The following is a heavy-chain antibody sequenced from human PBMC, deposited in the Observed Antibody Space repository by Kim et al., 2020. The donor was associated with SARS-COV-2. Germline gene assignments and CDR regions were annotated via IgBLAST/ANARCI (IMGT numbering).Heavy chain of an antibody. CDR2: IKQDGSEK. Sequence: GGSLRLSCVTSGFTFNNFWMNWVRQAPGKGLEWVANIKQDGSEKYYVGSVKGRFTISRDNAKNSLYLQMNSLRVEDTAIYYCVRDPGAGGRWGQGTLVTVSS. CDR1: GFTFNNFW. CDR3: VRDPGAGGR. D-gene: IGHD6-13*01. V-gene: IGHV3-7*03. J-gene: IGHJ4*02.